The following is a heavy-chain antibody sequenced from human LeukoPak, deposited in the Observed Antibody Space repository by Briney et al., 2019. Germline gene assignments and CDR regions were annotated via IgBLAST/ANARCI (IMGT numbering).Heavy chain of an antibody. J-gene: IGHJ4*02. CDR2: IYPGDSDT. D-gene: IGHD3-10*01. CDR3: VRLASGRALIYFEF. Sequence: GESLKISCKGSGYSFANYWIGWVRQTPGKGLEYMALIYPGDSDTRYNPSFQGQVTISADKSISTAYLQWSSLKASDTAMYYCVRLASGRALIYFEFWGQGTLVTVSS. CDR1: GYSFANYW. V-gene: IGHV5-51*01.